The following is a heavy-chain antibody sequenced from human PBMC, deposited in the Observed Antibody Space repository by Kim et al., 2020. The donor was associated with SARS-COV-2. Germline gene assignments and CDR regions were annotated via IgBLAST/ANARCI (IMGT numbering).Heavy chain of an antibody. CDR1: GFTFSSYA. D-gene: IGHD5-18*01. CDR3: AALSQLWLQGRDY. V-gene: IGHV3-23*01. J-gene: IGHJ4*02. Sequence: GGSLRLSCAASGFTFSSYAMSWVRQAPGKGLEWVSAISGSGGSTYYADSVKGRFTISRDNSKNTLYLQMNSLRAEDTAVYYCAALSQLWLQGRDYWGQGTLVTVSS. CDR2: ISGSGGST.